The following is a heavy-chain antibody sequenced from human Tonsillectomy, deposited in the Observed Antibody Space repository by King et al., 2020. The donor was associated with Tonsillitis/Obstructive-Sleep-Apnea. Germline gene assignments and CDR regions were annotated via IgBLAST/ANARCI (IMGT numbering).Heavy chain of an antibody. CDR1: GYTLTELS. D-gene: IGHD6-13*01. V-gene: IGHV1-24*01. CDR2: FDPEDGET. Sequence: QLVQSGAEVKKPGASVKVSCKVSGYTLTELSMHWVRQAPGKGLDWMGNFDPEDGETIYAQKFQGRVTMTEDTSTDTVYMELSSLRSEDTAMYYCATAPIAAATSIFDYWGQGTLVTVSS. J-gene: IGHJ4*02. CDR3: ATAPIAAATSIFDY.